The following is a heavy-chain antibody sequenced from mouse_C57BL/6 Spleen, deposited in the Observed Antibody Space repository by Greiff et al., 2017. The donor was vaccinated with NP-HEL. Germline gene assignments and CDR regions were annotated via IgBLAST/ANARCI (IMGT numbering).Heavy chain of an antibody. CDR1: GYTFTSYW. CDR2: IDPSDSET. Sequence: QVQLQQPGAELVRPGSSVKLSCKASGYTFTSYWMHWVKQRPIQGLEWIGNIDPSDSETHYNQKFKDKATLTVDKSSSTAYMQLSSLTSEDSAVYYCARSTTVGATNAIDYWGQGTSVTVSS. D-gene: IGHD1-1*01. J-gene: IGHJ4*01. V-gene: IGHV1-52*01. CDR3: ARSTTVGATNAIDY.